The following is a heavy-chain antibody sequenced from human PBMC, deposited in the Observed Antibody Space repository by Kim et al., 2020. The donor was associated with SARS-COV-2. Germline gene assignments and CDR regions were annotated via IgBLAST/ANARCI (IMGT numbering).Heavy chain of an antibody. Sequence: SVKVSCKASGGTFSSYAISWVRQAPGQGLEWMGRIIPILGIANYAQKFQGRVTITADKSTSTAYMELSSLRSEDTAVYYCARETGDFWSGPQDYYYYYYMDVWGKGTTVTVSS. V-gene: IGHV1-69*04. CDR1: GGTFSSYA. D-gene: IGHD3-3*01. CDR2: IIPILGIA. J-gene: IGHJ6*03. CDR3: ARETGDFWSGPQDYYYYYYMDV.